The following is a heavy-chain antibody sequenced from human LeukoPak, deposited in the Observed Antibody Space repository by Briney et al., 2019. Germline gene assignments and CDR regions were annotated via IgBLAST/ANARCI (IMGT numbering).Heavy chain of an antibody. D-gene: IGHD4-17*01. CDR3: ARDPLPTVPTPTGMDV. J-gene: IGHJ6*02. CDR1: GFTFSSYS. V-gene: IGHV3-48*01. CDR2: ISSSSNTI. Sequence: GGSLRLSCAASGFTFSSYSMNWVRQAPGKGLEWVSYISSSSNTIYYADSVKGRFTISRDNAKNSLYLQMNSLRAEDTAVYYCARDPLPTVPTPTGMDVWGQGTTVTVSS.